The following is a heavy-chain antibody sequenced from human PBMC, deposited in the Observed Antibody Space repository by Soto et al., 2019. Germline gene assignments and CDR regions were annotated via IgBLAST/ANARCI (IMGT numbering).Heavy chain of an antibody. V-gene: IGHV3-21*06. CDR3: SRESADLASNFDS. J-gene: IGHJ4*02. Sequence: GGSLRLSCAASGFTFTRYSMNCVRQAPGKGLEWVSSISSTTNYIYYGDSMKGRFTISRDNAKNSLYLEMNSLRAEDTAVYYCSRESADLASNFDSWGQGTLVTVS. CDR2: ISSTTNYI. CDR1: GFTFTRYS.